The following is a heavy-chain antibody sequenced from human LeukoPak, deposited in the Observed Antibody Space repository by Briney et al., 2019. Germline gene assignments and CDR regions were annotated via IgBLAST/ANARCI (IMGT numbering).Heavy chain of an antibody. J-gene: IGHJ3*02. CDR2: ISYDGSNK. CDR1: GFTFSSYA. V-gene: IGHV3-30-3*01. D-gene: IGHD2-8*01. Sequence: GGSLRLSCAASGFTFSSYAMHWVRQAPGKGLEWVAVISYDGSNKYYADSVKGRFTISRDNSKNTLYLQMNSLRAEDTAVYYCARDLFGIMGAFDIWGQGTIVTVSS. CDR3: ARDLFGIMGAFDI.